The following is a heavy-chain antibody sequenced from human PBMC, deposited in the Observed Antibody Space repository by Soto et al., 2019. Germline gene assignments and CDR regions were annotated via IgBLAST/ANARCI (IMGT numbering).Heavy chain of an antibody. CDR1: GFTFSSYG. V-gene: IGHV3-30*18. J-gene: IGHJ5*02. D-gene: IGHD2-2*01. Sequence: GGSLRLSCAASGFTFSSYGMHWVRQAPGKGLEWVAVISYDGSNKYYADSVKGRFTISRDNSKNTLYLQMNSLRAEDTAVYYCAKSGYCSSTSCPRGNCFDPWGQGTLVTVSS. CDR3: AKSGYCSSTSCPRGNCFDP. CDR2: ISYDGSNK.